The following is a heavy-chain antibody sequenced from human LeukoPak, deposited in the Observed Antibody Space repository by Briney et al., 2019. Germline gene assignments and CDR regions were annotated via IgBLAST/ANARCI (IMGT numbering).Heavy chain of an antibody. J-gene: IGHJ4*02. CDR3: AKDRTDRGSSGYGY. V-gene: IGHV3-23*01. Sequence: GGSLGLSCVVSGFTFSTYAMSWVRQAPGKGLEWVSAISGSGNLTYYADSVKGRFTFSRDNSKNTLYLQMNSLRAEDTVVYYCAKDRTDRGSSGYGYWGQGTLVTVSS. D-gene: IGHD3-22*01. CDR2: ISGSGNLT. CDR1: GFTFSTYA.